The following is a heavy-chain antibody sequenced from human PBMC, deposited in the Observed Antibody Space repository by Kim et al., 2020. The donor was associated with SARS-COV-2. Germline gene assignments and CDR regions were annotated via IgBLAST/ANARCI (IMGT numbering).Heavy chain of an antibody. Sequence: ASVKVSCKASGYTFTSYAMHWVRQAPGQRLEWMGWINAGNGNTKYSQKFQGRVTITRDTSASTAYMELSSLRSEDTAVYYCARVATPSYYYYYYGMDVWGQGTTVTVSS. CDR2: INAGNGNT. D-gene: IGHD5-12*01. V-gene: IGHV1-3*01. J-gene: IGHJ6*02. CDR3: ARVATPSYYYYYYGMDV. CDR1: GYTFTSYA.